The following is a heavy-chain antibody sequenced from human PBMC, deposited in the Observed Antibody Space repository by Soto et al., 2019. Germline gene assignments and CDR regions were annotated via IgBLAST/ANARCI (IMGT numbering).Heavy chain of an antibody. Sequence: LSLTCTVSGASISSSYWSWIRQPPGKGLEWIGYIYYSGSTNYNPSLKSRVTISVDTSKNQFSLKLSSVTAADTAVYYCARRYGASFDYWGQGTLVTVSS. V-gene: IGHV4-59*01. CDR3: ARRYGASFDY. CDR1: GASISSSY. CDR2: IYYSGST. D-gene: IGHD4-17*01. J-gene: IGHJ4*02.